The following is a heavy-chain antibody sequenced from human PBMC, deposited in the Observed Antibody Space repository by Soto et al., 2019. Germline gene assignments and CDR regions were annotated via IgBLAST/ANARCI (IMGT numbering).Heavy chain of an antibody. V-gene: IGHV4-30-4*01. CDR2: IYNGGST. D-gene: IGHD3-3*01. J-gene: IGHJ4*02. Sequence: PSETLSLTCTVSGDSVSSVGFHWAWLRRPPGKGLEWIGYIYNGGSTYYRPSLESRMHMSLGATRNHYSLRLTSVTAADTAVYFCARAPVGLDTISYFDDWGQGKLGTGS. CDR3: ARAPVGLDTISYFDD. CDR1: GDSVSSVGFH.